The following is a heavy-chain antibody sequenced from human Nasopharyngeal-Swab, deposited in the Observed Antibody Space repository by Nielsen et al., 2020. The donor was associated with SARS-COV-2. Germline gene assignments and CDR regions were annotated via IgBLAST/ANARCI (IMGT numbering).Heavy chain of an antibody. CDR2: ISSSGSTI. D-gene: IGHD3-10*01. Sequence: GESLKISCAASGFTFSDYYMSWIRQAPGKGLEWVSHISSSGSTISYTDSVEGRFTISRDNAKNSLYLQLNSLRAEDTAVYYCATDGDHYYYGSGSYGYWGQGTPVTVSS. CDR1: GFTFSDYY. CDR3: ATDGDHYYYGSGSYGY. V-gene: IGHV3-11*04. J-gene: IGHJ4*02.